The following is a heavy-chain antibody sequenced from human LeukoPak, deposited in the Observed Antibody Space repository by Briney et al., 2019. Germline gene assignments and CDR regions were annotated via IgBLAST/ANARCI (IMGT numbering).Heavy chain of an antibody. CDR1: GYTFTSYD. J-gene: IGHJ6*03. CDR3: ARGYYYGSGSYGCMDV. V-gene: IGHV1-8*01. D-gene: IGHD3-10*01. Sequence: ASVKVSCKASGYTFTSYDINWVRQATGQGLEWMGWMNPNSGNTGYAQKFQGRVTMTRNTSISTAYMELSSLRSEDTAVYYCARGYYYGSGSYGCMDVWGKGTTVTVSS. CDR2: MNPNSGNT.